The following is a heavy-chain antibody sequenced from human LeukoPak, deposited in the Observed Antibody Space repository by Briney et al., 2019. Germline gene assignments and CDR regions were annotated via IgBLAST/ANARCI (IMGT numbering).Heavy chain of an antibody. CDR3: ARPYSGSYYGDFYLDV. J-gene: IGHJ6*02. CDR1: GGTFSSYA. V-gene: IGHV1-69*13. Sequence: ASVKVSCKASGGTFSSYAISWVRQAPGQGLEWMGGIIPIFGTANYAQKFQGRVTITADESTSTAYMELSSLRSEDTAVYYCARPYSGSYYGDFYLDVWGQGTTVTVSS. D-gene: IGHD1-26*01. CDR2: IIPIFGTA.